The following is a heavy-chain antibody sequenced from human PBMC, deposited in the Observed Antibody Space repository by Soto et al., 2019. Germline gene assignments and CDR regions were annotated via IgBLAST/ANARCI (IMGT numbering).Heavy chain of an antibody. J-gene: IGHJ4*02. Sequence: SETLSLTFTVSCGSISSGGYYWSWIRQHPGKGLEWIGYIYYSGSTYYNPSLKSRVTISVDTSKNQFSLKLSSVTAADTAVYYCASGYYYGSGSYYNPDYWGQGTLVTVSS. D-gene: IGHD3-10*01. CDR1: CGSISSGGYY. V-gene: IGHV4-31*03. CDR2: IYYSGST. CDR3: ASGYYYGSGSYYNPDY.